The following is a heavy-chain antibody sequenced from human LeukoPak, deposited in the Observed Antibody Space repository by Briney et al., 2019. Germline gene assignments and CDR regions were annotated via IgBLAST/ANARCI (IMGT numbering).Heavy chain of an antibody. V-gene: IGHV1-69*10. D-gene: IGHD3-22*01. J-gene: IGHJ4*02. Sequence: SVKVSCKASGGTFSDYALNWVRQAPGQGLEWMGVFTPILGTANSTQKFQGRVTITADISANTVYMELSSLRSEDTAVYYCARSSSVTAPFDYWGQGTLVTVSS. CDR3: ARSSSVTAPFDY. CDR1: GGTFSDYA. CDR2: FTPILGTA.